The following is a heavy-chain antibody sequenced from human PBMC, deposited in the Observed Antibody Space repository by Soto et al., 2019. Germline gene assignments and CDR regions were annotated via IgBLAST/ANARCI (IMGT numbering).Heavy chain of an antibody. J-gene: IGHJ6*03. CDR2: IFSNDEK. CDR1: GFSLSNGKVG. CDR3: ARILFGRSVAGGYFYMDV. Sequence: SGPTLVNPPETLTLTCTVSGFSLSNGKVGVSWIRQPPGKALEWLAHIFSNDEKSYRTSLKSRLTIYKDTSKSQVFLTMTNVDPVDTATYYCARILFGRSVAGGYFYMDVWGKGT. D-gene: IGHD6-19*01. V-gene: IGHV2-26*01.